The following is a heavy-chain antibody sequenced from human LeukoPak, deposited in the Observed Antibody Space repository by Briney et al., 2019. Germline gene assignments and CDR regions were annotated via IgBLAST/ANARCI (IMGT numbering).Heavy chain of an antibody. CDR2: INPNSGET. V-gene: IGHV1-18*04. J-gene: IGHJ5*02. D-gene: IGHD3-3*01. CDR1: GYTFTDYY. CDR3: ARDALRITIFGVVEPRDWFDP. Sequence: ASVKVSCKTSGYTFTDYYIHWVRQAPGQGLEWMGWINPNSGETNYAQKLQGRVTMTTDTSTSTAYMELRSLRSDDTAVYYCARDALRITIFGVVEPRDWFDPWGQGTLVTVSS.